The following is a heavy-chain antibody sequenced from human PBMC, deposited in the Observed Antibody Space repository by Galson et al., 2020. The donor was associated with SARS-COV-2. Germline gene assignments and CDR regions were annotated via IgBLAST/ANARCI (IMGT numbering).Heavy chain of an antibody. J-gene: IGHJ4*02. CDR2: ISSNGGSA. CDR1: GFTFNTYA. V-gene: IGHV3-64D*06. Sequence: GESLKISCSASGFTFNTYAMHWVRQAPGKGLEFVSAISSNGGSAYYADSVKGRVTISRDNSKNTLYLQVSSLRPEDTAVYYCLTDGRGLYNGILTGQYYFDYWGQGTLVTVSS. CDR3: LTDGRGLYNGILTGQYYFDY. D-gene: IGHD3-9*01.